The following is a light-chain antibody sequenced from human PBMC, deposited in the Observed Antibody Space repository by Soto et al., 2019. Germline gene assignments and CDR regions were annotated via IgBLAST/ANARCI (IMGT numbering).Light chain of an antibody. J-gene: IGLJ2*01. CDR3: SSYAGSKKLI. CDR2: EVS. V-gene: IGLV2-8*01. CDR1: SSDIGGYNS. Sequence: QSALTQPPSASGSPGQSVTISCTGTSSDIGGYNSVSWYQQYPGKAPKLMIYEVSKRPSGVPDRFSASKSDNTASLTVSGLQAEEEAEYYCSSYAGSKKLIFGGGTKLTVL.